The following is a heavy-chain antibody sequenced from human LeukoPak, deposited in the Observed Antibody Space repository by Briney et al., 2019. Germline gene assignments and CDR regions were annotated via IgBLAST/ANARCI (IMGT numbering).Heavy chain of an antibody. Sequence: GGSLRLSRAASGFTFSSYSMNWVRQAPGKGLEWVSYISSSSSTIYYADSVKGRFTISRDNAKNSLYQQMNSLRAEDTAVYYCARGGGYYYRGAFDIWGQGTMVTVSS. CDR2: ISSSSSTI. J-gene: IGHJ3*02. V-gene: IGHV3-48*01. CDR1: GFTFSSYS. CDR3: ARGGGYYYRGAFDI. D-gene: IGHD3-22*01.